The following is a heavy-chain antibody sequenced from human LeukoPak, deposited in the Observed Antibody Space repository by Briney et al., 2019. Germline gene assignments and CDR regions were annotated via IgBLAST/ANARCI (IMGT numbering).Heavy chain of an antibody. D-gene: IGHD2-2*01. CDR1: GYTFTSYY. V-gene: IGHV1-2*06. J-gene: IGHJ4*02. CDR2: INPNSGDT. Sequence: ASVKVSCKASGYTFTSYYMHWVRQAPGQGLEWMGRINPNSGDTNNARKFQGRVTMTRDTSISTAYMDLSRLTSDDTAVYYCARDYCSSTSCLFDYWGQGTLVTVSS. CDR3: ARDYCSSTSCLFDY.